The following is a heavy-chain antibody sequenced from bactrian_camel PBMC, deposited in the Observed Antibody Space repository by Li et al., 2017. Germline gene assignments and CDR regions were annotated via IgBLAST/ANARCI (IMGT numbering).Heavy chain of an antibody. CDR2: IYTGAYTTRGST. D-gene: IGHD2*01. J-gene: IGHJ4*01. Sequence: HVQLVESGGGSVQAGGSLRLSCVVSGVTSGYTASKYCMAWFRRAPGKEREAVACIYTGAYTTRGSTAYAASVKGRFTIYQDNAENTVHLQMNSLTPEDTAMYYCAAARTYCSGHYLVTVSHYDYWGQGTQVTVS. CDR3: AAARTYCSGHYLVTVSHYDY. V-gene: IGHV3S1*01. CDR1: GVTSGYTASKYC.